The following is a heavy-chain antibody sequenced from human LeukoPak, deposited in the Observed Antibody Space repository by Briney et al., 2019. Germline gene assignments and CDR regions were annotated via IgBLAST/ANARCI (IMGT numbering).Heavy chain of an antibody. CDR1: GVTFDDFA. CDR2: ISGDGDNT. Sequence: GGSLRLSCVASGVTFDDFAMHWVRQAPGKGLEWVSLISGDGDNTFYADSVKGRFTISRDNSKNSLFLQMNSLRTDDTALYYCAKDFSSGWTDWFDSWGQGTLVTVSS. CDR3: AKDFSSGWTDWFDS. J-gene: IGHJ5*01. D-gene: IGHD6-19*01. V-gene: IGHV3-43*02.